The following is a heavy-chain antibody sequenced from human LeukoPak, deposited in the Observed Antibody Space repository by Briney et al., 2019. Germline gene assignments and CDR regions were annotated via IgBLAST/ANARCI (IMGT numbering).Heavy chain of an antibody. V-gene: IGHV3-23*03. D-gene: IGHD3-3*01. J-gene: IGHJ3*02. CDR2: MYAGGDT. CDR3: VRLSPSGFDGAFEI. Sequence: GGSLRLSCAASGFTFSTSAMTWIRQAPGKGLEWVSVMYAGGDTYYADSVKGRFTISRDISKNSLYLQMSSLTFDDTGLYYCVRLSPSGFDGAFEIWGQGTMVTV. CDR1: GFTFSTSA.